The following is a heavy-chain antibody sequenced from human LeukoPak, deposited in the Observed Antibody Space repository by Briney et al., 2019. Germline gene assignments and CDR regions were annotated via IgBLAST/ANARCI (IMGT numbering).Heavy chain of an antibody. J-gene: IGHJ4*02. Sequence: PSETLSLTCSVSGGSISSNSYYWNWIRQPPGKGLEWIGSIYYSGSTYYNPSLKSRVTISVDTSKNQFSLKLSSVTAADTAVYYCARLKGVGAPDYWGQGTLVTVSS. D-gene: IGHD1-26*01. CDR2: IYYSGST. CDR1: GGSISSNSYY. V-gene: IGHV4-39*01. CDR3: ARLKGVGAPDY.